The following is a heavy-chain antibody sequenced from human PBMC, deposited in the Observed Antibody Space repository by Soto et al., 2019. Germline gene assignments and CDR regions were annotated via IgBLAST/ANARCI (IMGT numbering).Heavy chain of an antibody. CDR2: IYYSGST. D-gene: IGHD2-15*01. J-gene: IGHJ3*02. Sequence: SETLSLTCTVSGGSISSSSYYWGWIRQPPGKGLEWIGSIYYSGSTYYNPSLKSRVTISVDTSKNQFSLKLSSVTVADTAVYYCASYCSGGSCYTLYAFDIWGQGTMVTVSS. V-gene: IGHV4-39*01. CDR1: GGSISSSSYY. CDR3: ASYCSGGSCYTLYAFDI.